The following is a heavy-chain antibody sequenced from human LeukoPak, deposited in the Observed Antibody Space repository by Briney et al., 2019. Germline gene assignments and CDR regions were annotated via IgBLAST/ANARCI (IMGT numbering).Heavy chain of an antibody. Sequence: GGSLRLSCAASGFTFSSYAMSWVRQAPGKGLEWVSAITGSGGSTYYADSVKGRFTISRDNSKNTLYLQMNSLRAEDTAVYYCAKDRAMTPYYYGSAFDYWGQGTLVTVSS. CDR1: GFTFSSYA. CDR3: AKDRAMTPYYYGSAFDY. D-gene: IGHD3-10*01. V-gene: IGHV3-23*01. J-gene: IGHJ4*02. CDR2: ITGSGGST.